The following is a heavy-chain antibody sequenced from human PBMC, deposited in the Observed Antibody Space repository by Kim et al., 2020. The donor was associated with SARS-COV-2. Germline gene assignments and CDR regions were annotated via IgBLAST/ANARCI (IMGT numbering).Heavy chain of an antibody. CDR3: ARAPAGTYNWFDP. V-gene: IGHV3-11*03. D-gene: IGHD6-13*01. J-gene: IGHJ5*02. Sequence: DADSVKGRFTNTRDSDENSLYLHMNSLRAEDTAVYYCARAPAGTYNWFDPWGQGTLVTVSS.